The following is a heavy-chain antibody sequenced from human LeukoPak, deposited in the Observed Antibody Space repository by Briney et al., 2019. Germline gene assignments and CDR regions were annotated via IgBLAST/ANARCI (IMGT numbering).Heavy chain of an antibody. Sequence: GASVKVSCKASGYTFTGYYMHWVRQAPGQGLEWMGWINPNSGGTNYAQKFQGRVTMTRDTSISTAYMELSRLRSDDAAVYYCARDRDGYYGMDVWGQGTTVTVSS. CDR2: INPNSGGT. V-gene: IGHV1-2*02. CDR1: GYTFTGYY. CDR3: ARDRDGYYGMDV. D-gene: IGHD3-10*01. J-gene: IGHJ6*02.